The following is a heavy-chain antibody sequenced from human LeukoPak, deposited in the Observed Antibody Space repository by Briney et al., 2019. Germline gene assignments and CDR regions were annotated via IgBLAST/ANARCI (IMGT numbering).Heavy chain of an antibody. CDR3: ARADGSCHYFDY. Sequence: PGGSLRLSCAASGFTFSSYSMNWVRQTPGKGLEWVSSISSSSSYIYYADSVKGRFTISRDNAKNSLYLQMNSLRAEDTAVYYCARADGSCHYFDYWGQGTLVTVSS. J-gene: IGHJ4*02. CDR2: ISSSSSYI. CDR1: GFTFSSYS. V-gene: IGHV3-21*01. D-gene: IGHD2-2*01.